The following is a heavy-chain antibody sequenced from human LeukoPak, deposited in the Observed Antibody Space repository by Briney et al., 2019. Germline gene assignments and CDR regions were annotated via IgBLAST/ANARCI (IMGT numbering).Heavy chain of an antibody. D-gene: IGHD2-15*01. J-gene: IGHJ4*02. CDR1: GGPISSTNSY. CDR3: ARNRSDCSSGSCSFTGFDS. Sequence: SETLSLTCTGPGGPISSTNSYWGWIRQPPGKGLEWIGSIYYSGSTHYNPSLKSRVSISVDTSRSEFSLRLRSVTAGDTAIYYCARNRSDCSSGSCSFTGFDSWGQGILVTVSS. CDR2: IYYSGST. V-gene: IGHV4-39*01.